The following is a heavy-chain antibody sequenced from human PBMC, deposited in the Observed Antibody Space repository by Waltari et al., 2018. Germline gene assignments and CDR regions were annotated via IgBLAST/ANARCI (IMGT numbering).Heavy chain of an antibody. V-gene: IGHV4-59*07. Sequence: QVQLQESGPGLVKPSDTLSLTCTVSGGSLRSYFWSWIRQPPGKGLECIGFVHHSGSINYNPSLRSRVTISVDSSKKQFSLKLHSATAADTAVYYCAGLDYAGYTSAFDVWGQGTMVTVSS. CDR2: VHHSGSI. J-gene: IGHJ3*01. D-gene: IGHD3-9*01. CDR3: AGLDYAGYTSAFDV. CDR1: GGSLRSYF.